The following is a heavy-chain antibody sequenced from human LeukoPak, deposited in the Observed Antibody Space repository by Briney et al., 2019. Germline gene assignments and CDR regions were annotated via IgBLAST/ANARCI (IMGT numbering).Heavy chain of an antibody. CDR3: AREEMDYGYYDY. Sequence: GGSLRLSCAASGFTFRFYSMNWVRQAPGKGLEWVSSISSGSSYIYYADSVKGRFTISRDNAKNSLYLQMNSLRAEDTAVYYCAREEMDYGYYDYWGQGTLVTVSS. CDR1: GFTFRFYS. D-gene: IGHD4/OR15-4a*01. V-gene: IGHV3-21*01. J-gene: IGHJ4*02. CDR2: ISSGSSYI.